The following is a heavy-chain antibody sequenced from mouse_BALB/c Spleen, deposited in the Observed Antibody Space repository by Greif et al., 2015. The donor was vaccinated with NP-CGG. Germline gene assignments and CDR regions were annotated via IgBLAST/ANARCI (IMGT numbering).Heavy chain of an antibody. CDR1: GFSLTSYG. J-gene: IGHJ4*01. Sequence: VHLVESGPGLVAPSQSLSITCTVSGFSLTSYGVHWVRQPPGKGLEWLGVIWXGGSTNYNSALMSRLSISKDNSKSQVSLKMNSLQTDDTAMYYCARDGYYAMDYWGQGTSVTVSS. CDR3: ARDGYYAMDY. V-gene: IGHV2-9*02. CDR2: IWXGGST.